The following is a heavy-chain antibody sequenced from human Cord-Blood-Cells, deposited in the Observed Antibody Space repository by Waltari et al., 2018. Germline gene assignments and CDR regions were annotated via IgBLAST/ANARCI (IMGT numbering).Heavy chain of an antibody. CDR1: GGSISSYY. CDR2: IYYSGST. CDR3: AGDGRLQAVDI. D-gene: IGHD6-25*01. V-gene: IGHV4-59*01. Sequence: QVQLQESGPGLVKPSETLSLTCTVSGGSISSYYWSWIRQPPGKGLEGIGYIYYSGSTNYNPSLKSRVTISGDTSKNQFSPKLSSVAAADTAVYYCAGDGRLQAVDIWGQGRMVTVSS. J-gene: IGHJ3*02.